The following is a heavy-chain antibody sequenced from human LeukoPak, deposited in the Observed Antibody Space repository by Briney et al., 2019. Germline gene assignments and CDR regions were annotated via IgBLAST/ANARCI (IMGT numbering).Heavy chain of an antibody. CDR2: IPSSGDGT. CDR1: GFTFRNYA. V-gene: IGHV3-23*01. Sequence: GGSLRLSCAASGFTFRNYAMTWVRQAPGKGLEWVSSIPSSGDGTYYADSVKGRYTISRDNSKNMLYLQMNSLRAEDTAVYYCARRTSGAFDFWDQGTLVTVSS. J-gene: IGHJ4*02. D-gene: IGHD5-12*01. CDR3: ARRTSGAFDF.